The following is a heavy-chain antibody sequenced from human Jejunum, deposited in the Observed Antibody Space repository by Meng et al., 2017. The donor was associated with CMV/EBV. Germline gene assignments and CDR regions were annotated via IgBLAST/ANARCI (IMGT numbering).Heavy chain of an antibody. CDR3: ARVVGVRGPKPYGMDL. CDR1: TVSSNT. V-gene: IGHV1-69*05. Sequence: TVSSNTISWVRQAPGQGLECRGVITPMFGTPNHAQKLQGRVTITTDESTSTVYMELSRLRSEDTGVLYCARVVGVRGPKPYGMDLWGQGTTVTVSS. CDR2: ITPMFGTP. D-gene: IGHD3-10*01. J-gene: IGHJ6*02.